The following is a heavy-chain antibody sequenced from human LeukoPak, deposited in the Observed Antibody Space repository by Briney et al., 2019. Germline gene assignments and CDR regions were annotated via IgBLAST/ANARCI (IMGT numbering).Heavy chain of an antibody. CDR2: FDPEDGET. Sequence: ASVKVSCKVSGYTLTELSMHWVRPAPGKGLEWMVGFDPEDGETIYAQRFQGRVTMTEDTSTDTAYMELSSLRSEDTAVYYCATDTVPAALPLDAFDFWGQGTMVTVSS. J-gene: IGHJ3*01. D-gene: IGHD2-2*02. V-gene: IGHV1-24*01. CDR3: ATDTVPAALPLDAFDF. CDR1: GYTLTELS.